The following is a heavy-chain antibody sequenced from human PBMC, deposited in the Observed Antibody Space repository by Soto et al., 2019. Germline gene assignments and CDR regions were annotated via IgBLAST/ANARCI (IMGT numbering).Heavy chain of an antibody. Sequence: QLQLQESGPGLVKPSETLSLSCTVSGGSITSSFYWGWIRQPPGKGLEWIGSIHGTGNTYYNPSLKGRVTISADTSKNQFSLNLISVTAADTAVYYCRSSSRYSTDVWGQGATVTVSS. CDR3: RSSSRYSTDV. CDR2: IHGTGNT. CDR1: GGSITSSFY. J-gene: IGHJ6*02. D-gene: IGHD6-13*01. V-gene: IGHV4-39*01.